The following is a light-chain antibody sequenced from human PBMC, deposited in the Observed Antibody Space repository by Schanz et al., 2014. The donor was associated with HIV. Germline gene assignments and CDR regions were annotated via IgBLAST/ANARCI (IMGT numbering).Light chain of an antibody. V-gene: IGKV3-20*01. Sequence: EIVLTQSPGTLSLSPGERATLSCRASQSVSSSYLAWYQQKPGQAPRLLIYGASSRATGIPDRFSGSGSGTDFSLTISGLEPEDFAVYCCQQRRTQGLTFGEGTKVEIK. CDR3: QQRRTQGLT. CDR2: GAS. CDR1: QSVSSSY. J-gene: IGKJ4*01.